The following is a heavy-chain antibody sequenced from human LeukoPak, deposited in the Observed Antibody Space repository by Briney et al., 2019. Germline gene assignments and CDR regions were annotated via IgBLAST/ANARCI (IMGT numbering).Heavy chain of an antibody. CDR3: ARGPSISSGWYPHWYFDL. CDR1: GGSISSGDYY. Sequence: PSQTLSLTCTVSGGSISSGDYYWSWIRQPPGKGLEWIGYIYYSGSTYYNPSLKSRVTISVDTSKNQFSLKLSSVTAADTAVYYCARGPSISSGWYPHWYFDLWGRGTLVTVSS. V-gene: IGHV4-30-4*01. CDR2: IYYSGST. J-gene: IGHJ2*01. D-gene: IGHD6-19*01.